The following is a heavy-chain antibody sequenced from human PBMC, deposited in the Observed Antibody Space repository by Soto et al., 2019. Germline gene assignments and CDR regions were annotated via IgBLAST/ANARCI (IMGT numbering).Heavy chain of an antibody. CDR1: GYTFTGYY. V-gene: IGHV1-2*04. J-gene: IGHJ6*02. CDR2: INPNSGGT. Sequence: ASVKVSCKASGYTFTGYYMHWVRQAPGQGLEWMGWINPNSGGTNHAQKFQGWVTMTRDTSISTAYMELSRLRSDDTAVYYCARGTAYYYYYGMDVWGQGTTVTVSS. CDR3: ARGTAYYYYYGMDV.